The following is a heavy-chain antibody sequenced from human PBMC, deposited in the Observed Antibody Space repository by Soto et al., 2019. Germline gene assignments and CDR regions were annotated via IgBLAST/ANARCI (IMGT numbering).Heavy chain of an antibody. CDR2: IYSGGST. CDR1: GFTVSSKY. CDR3: ARDLNYESSVFD. D-gene: IGHD3-22*01. V-gene: IGHV3-66*01. Sequence: EVQLVESGGGLVQPGGSLRLSCAASGFTVSSKYMSWVRQAPGKGLEWVSVIYSGGSTFYADSVKGRFTISRDNSRNTLYLQMNSLRAEDTAVYYCARDLNYESSVFDWGQGTLVTVSS. J-gene: IGHJ4*02.